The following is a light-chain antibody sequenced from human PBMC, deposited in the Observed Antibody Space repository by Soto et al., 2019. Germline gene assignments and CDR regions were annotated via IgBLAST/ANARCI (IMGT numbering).Light chain of an antibody. J-gene: IGLJ1*01. Sequence: QSALTQPASVSGSPGQSITISCTGTSSDFGGYNYVSWYQQHPGKAPKLMIYEVSNRPSGVSDRFSGSKSGNTASLTISGLQADDEADYYCSSYTTSSARVFGTGTKV. CDR1: SSDFGGYNY. CDR2: EVS. V-gene: IGLV2-14*01. CDR3: SSYTTSSARV.